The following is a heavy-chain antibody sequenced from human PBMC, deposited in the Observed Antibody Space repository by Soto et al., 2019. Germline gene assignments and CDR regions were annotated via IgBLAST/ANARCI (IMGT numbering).Heavy chain of an antibody. V-gene: IGHV4-61*01. J-gene: IGHJ4*02. CDR1: GGSVSGLTYY. CDR3: ARGVTYYGSGNYYLQFLFDF. Sequence: LSLTCTVSGGSVSGLTYYWSWIRQSPGKGLEWIGYIYKSGSTSYNPSLKSRVTISLDTSENQFSLRLTSVTAADTAVYYCARGVTYYGSGNYYLQFLFDFWGQGSRVTVSS. D-gene: IGHD3-10*01. CDR2: IYKSGST.